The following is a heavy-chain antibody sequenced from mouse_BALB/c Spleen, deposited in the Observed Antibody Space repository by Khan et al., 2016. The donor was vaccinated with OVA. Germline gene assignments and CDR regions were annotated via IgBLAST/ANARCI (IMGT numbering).Heavy chain of an antibody. CDR3: ARVGIIYYGNYAYYFDY. CDR1: GFTFSSYG. J-gene: IGHJ2*01. Sequence: EVQVVESGGGLVQPGGSLKLSCAASGFTFSSYGMSWVRQTPDKRLELVATINTNVGSTYYPDSVKGRFTISRDNAKNTLYLQMSSLKSEDTAMYYCARVGIIYYGNYAYYFDYWGQDTTLTVSS. V-gene: IGHV5-6-3*01. D-gene: IGHD2-1*01. CDR2: INTNVGST.